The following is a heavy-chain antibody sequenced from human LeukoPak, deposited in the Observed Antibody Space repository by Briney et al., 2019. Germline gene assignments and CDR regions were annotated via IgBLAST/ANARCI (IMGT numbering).Heavy chain of an antibody. Sequence: GGSLRLSCAASGFTFDDYAMHWVRQAPGKGLEWVSGISWNSGSIGYADSVKGRFTISRDNAKNSLYLQMNSVRPEDTALYYCAKDVVGQQWLENYWGQGTLVTVSS. D-gene: IGHD6-19*01. CDR3: AKDVVGQQWLENY. V-gene: IGHV3-9*01. J-gene: IGHJ4*02. CDR2: ISWNSGSI. CDR1: GFTFDDYA.